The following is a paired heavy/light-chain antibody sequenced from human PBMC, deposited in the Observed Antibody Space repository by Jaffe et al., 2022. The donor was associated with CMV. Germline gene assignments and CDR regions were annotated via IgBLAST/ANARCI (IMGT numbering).Light chain of an antibody. J-gene: IGLJ1*01. CDR3: LSYDGSLSASYV. V-gene: IGLV1-40*01. Sequence: QSVLTQPPSVSGAPGQRVTISCTGSSSNIGADYYVHWYQQLPGTAPKLLIYGDINRPSGVPDRFSGSKSGTSASLVITGLQAEDEADYYCLSYDGSLSASYVFGTGTKVTVL. CDR2: GDI. CDR1: SSNIGADYY.
Heavy chain of an antibody. CDR1: GFSFSTYA. D-gene: IGHD1-26*01. CDR3: AKDPGGSYQYYFDY. V-gene: IGHV3-30*18. CDR2: ISNDGDYT. J-gene: IGHJ4*02. Sequence: QVQLVESGGGVVQPGRSLRLSCVASGFSFSTYAMHWVRQAPGKGLEWVAVISNDGDYTEYTDSVKGRFTISRDNSKNTLSLQMNSLRAEDTAVYYCAKDPGGSYQYYFDYWGQGTLITVSS.